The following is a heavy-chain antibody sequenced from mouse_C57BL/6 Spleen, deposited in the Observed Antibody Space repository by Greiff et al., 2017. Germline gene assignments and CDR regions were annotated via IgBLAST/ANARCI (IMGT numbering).Heavy chain of an antibody. CDR3: ASNDGYLYYYAMDY. J-gene: IGHJ4*01. CDR2: INPSTGGT. D-gene: IGHD2-3*01. Sequence: VQLKQSGPELVKPGASVKISCKASGYSFTGYYMNWVKQSPEKSLEWIGEINPSTGGTTYNQKFKAKATLTVDKSSSTAYMQLKSLTSEDSAVXYCASNDGYLYYYAMDYWGQGTSVTVSS. CDR1: GYSFTGYY. V-gene: IGHV1-42*01.